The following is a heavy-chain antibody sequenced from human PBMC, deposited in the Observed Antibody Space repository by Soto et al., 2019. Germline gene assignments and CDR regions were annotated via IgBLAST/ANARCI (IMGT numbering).Heavy chain of an antibody. J-gene: IGHJ4*02. CDR1: GYIFTNYW. V-gene: IGHV5-51*01. CDR3: ARQLEGQSLSCLDH. D-gene: IGHD3-10*02. CDR2: IFPGNSDT. Sequence: GESLKISGKGSGYIFTNYWIAWVRQMPGKGLEWMGIIFPGNSDTRYSPSFQGQVTISADKSISTAYLQWSSLKDSDTAMYYCARQLEGQSLSCLDHWGQGAVVTVSS.